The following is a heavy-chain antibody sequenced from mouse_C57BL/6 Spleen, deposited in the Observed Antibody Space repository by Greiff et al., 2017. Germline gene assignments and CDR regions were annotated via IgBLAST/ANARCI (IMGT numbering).Heavy chain of an antibody. CDR3: ARSNYPYAMDY. CDR1: GYTFTSYW. J-gene: IGHJ4*01. Sequence: QVQLKQPGAELVKPGASVKLSCKASGYTFTSYWMHWVKQRPGQGLEWIGMIHPNSGSTNYNEKFKSKATLTVDKSSSTAYMQLSSLTSEDSAVYYCARSNYPYAMDYWGQGTSVTVSS. CDR2: IHPNSGST. D-gene: IGHD2-5*01. V-gene: IGHV1-64*01.